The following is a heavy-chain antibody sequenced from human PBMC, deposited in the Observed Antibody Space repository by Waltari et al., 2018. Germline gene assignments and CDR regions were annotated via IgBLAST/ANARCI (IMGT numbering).Heavy chain of an antibody. CDR1: GGSISSSSYY. J-gene: IGHJ4*02. V-gene: IGHV4-39*01. CDR3: ARPAGGAVAGTYFDY. Sequence: QLQLQESGPGLVKPSETLSLTCTVSGGSISSSSYYWGWIRQPPGKGLEWIGSIYYSGSTYYNPSLKSRVTISVDTSKNQFSLKLSSVTAADTAVYYCARPAGGAVAGTYFDYWGQGTLVTVSS. CDR2: IYYSGST. D-gene: IGHD6-19*01.